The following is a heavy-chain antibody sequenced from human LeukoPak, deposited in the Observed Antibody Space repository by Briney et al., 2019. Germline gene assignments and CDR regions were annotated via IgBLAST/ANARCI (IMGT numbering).Heavy chain of an antibody. CDR3: ARDIGATNWFDP. J-gene: IGHJ5*02. D-gene: IGHD1-26*01. CDR1: GFTFSSYA. V-gene: IGHV3-30-3*01. CDR2: ISYDGSNK. Sequence: GGSLRLSCAASGFTFSSYAMHWVRQAPGKGLEWVAVISYDGSNKYYADSVKGRFTISRDNAKNTLYLQMNSLRAEDTAVYYCARDIGATNWFDPWGQGTLVTVSS.